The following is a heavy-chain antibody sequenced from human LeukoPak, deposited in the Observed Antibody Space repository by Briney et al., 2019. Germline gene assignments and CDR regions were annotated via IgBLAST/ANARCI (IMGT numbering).Heavy chain of an antibody. CDR1: GYTFTGFY. Sequence: GASVKVSCKASGYTFTGFYMHWLRQAPGHGLEWMGWINPNSGGTNYAQKFQGRVTMTRDTSISTAYMELSRLRSDDTAVYYCARALYYGSRDYWGQGTLVTVSS. D-gene: IGHD3-10*01. CDR3: ARALYYGSRDY. V-gene: IGHV1-2*02. J-gene: IGHJ4*02. CDR2: INPNSGGT.